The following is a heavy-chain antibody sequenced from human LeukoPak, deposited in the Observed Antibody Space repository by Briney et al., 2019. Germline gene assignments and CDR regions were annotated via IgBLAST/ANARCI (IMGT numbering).Heavy chain of an antibody. Sequence: KPSETLSLTCTVSGGSISSYYWSWIRQPPGKGLEWIGYISYSGNINYNPSLKSRVTISVDTSKNQFSLKLTSVTAADTAVYYCARQGGYIAPLALWGQGTLVTVSA. V-gene: IGHV4-59*08. CDR1: GGSISSYY. CDR3: ARQGGYIAPLAL. J-gene: IGHJ4*02. CDR2: ISYSGNI. D-gene: IGHD6-13*01.